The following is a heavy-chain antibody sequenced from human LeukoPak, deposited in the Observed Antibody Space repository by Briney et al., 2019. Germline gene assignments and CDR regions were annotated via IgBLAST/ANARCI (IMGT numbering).Heavy chain of an antibody. CDR3: AKDTPTYWGSYRYFDY. CDR1: GFTFSSYA. V-gene: IGHV3-23*01. J-gene: IGHJ4*02. Sequence: PGGSLRLSCAASGFTFSSYAMSWVRQAPGKGLEWVSAISGSGGSTYYADSVKGRFTISRDNSKNTLYLQMNSLRAEDTAVYYCAKDTPTYWGSYRYFDYWGQGTLVTVSS. D-gene: IGHD3-16*02. CDR2: ISGSGGST.